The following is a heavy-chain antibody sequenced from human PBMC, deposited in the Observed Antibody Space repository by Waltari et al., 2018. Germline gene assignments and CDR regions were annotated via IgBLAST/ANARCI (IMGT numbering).Heavy chain of an antibody. J-gene: IGHJ3*01. CDR1: GFTFEDYA. CDR2: FSSNGDNL. Sequence: ELQLVESGGGLVQPGGSLRLSCEGFGFTFEDYAMQWVRQAPGKCLFFFCGFSSNGDNLHYADSAKGRFTISRDNAKKSLYLEMKSLTIEDTALYYCVKDVNRVPAVGWSGAFDVWGQGTLVTVSS. D-gene: IGHD3-3*01. CDR3: VKDVNRVPAVGWSGAFDV. V-gene: IGHV3-9*01.